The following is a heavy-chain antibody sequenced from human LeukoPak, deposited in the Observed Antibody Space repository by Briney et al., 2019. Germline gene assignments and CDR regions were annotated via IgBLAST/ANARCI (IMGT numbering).Heavy chain of an antibody. CDR2: INHSGST. V-gene: IGHV4-34*01. CDR1: GGSSSGYY. D-gene: IGHD4-11*01. J-gene: IGHJ4*02. Sequence: SETLSLTCAVYGGSSSGYYWSWIRQPPGKGLEWIGEINHSGSTNYNPSLKSRVTISVDTSKNQFSLKLSSVTAADTAVYYCARFRFAVTLDYWGQGTLVTVSS. CDR3: ARFRFAVTLDY.